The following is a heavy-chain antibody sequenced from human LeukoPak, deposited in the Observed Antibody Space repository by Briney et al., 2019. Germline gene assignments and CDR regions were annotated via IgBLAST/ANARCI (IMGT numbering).Heavy chain of an antibody. CDR1: GFSFSSYS. CDR2: IRGSSSYM. J-gene: IGHJ4*02. D-gene: IGHD2-15*01. V-gene: IGHV3-21*01. CDR3: AREGVGYYLDQ. Sequence: GGSLRLSCAGSGFSFSSYSLNWVRQAPGKGLEWVSFIRGSSSYMYYADSVKGRFTISRDNAKNSLYLQMNNLRAEDTAVYYCAREGVGYYLDQWGQGALVTVSS.